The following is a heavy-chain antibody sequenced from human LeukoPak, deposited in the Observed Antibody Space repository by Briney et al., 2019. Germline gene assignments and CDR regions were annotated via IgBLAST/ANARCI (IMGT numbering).Heavy chain of an antibody. CDR1: GGSITSYY. J-gene: IGHJ4*02. CDR2: IHYSGGT. Sequence: SETLSLTCTVSGGSITSYYWNWIRQPPGKGLEWIGYIHYSGGTNYHPSVNSRVTMSVDTSKNQFSLRLTSVTAADTAVYYCARVSRWAEAIDYWGQGTMVTVSS. CDR3: ARVSRWAEAIDY. V-gene: IGHV4-59*01. D-gene: IGHD1-26*01.